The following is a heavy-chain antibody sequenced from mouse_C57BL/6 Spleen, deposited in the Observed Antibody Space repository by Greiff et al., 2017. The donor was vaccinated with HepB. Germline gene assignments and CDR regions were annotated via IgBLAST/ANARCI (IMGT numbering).Heavy chain of an antibody. V-gene: IGHV1-82*01. CDR3: ARSGTFDY. CDR1: GYAFSSSW. J-gene: IGHJ2*01. CDR2: IYPGDGDT. Sequence: QVQLQQSGPELVKPGASVKISCKASGYAFSSSWMNWVKQRPGKGLEWIGRIYPGDGDTNYNGKFKGKATLTADKSSSTAYMQLSSLTSEDSAVYFCARSGTFDYWGQGTTLTVSS. D-gene: IGHD4-1*01.